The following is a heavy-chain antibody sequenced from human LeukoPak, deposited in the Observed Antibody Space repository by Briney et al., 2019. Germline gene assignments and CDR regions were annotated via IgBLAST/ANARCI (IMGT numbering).Heavy chain of an antibody. CDR2: IYYSGGT. D-gene: IGHD3-10*01. V-gene: IGHV4-39*07. Sequence: PSETLSLTCTVSGGSISSSSYYWGWIRQPPGKGLEWIGSIYYSGGTYYNPSLKSRVTISVDTSKNQFSLKLSSVTAADTAVYYCARDLNGSGTFDPWGQGTLVTVSS. CDR1: GGSISSSSYY. CDR3: ARDLNGSGTFDP. J-gene: IGHJ5*02.